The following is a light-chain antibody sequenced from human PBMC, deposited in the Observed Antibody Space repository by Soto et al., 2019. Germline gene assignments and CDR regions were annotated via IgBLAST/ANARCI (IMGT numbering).Light chain of an antibody. Sequence: QSVLTQPPSASGSPGQSVTISCTGTSSDVGGYNYVSWYQHHPGKTPKLIIYSVSNRPSGVSYRFSGSKSGNTASLTISGLQAEDEADYYCISYTVSRSYVFGTGTKLTVL. CDR3: ISYTVSRSYV. CDR1: SSDVGGYNY. V-gene: IGLV2-14*03. J-gene: IGLJ1*01. CDR2: SVS.